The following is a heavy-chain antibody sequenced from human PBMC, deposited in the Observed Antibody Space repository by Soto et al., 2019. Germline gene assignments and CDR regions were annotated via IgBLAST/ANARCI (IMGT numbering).Heavy chain of an antibody. D-gene: IGHD3-16*01. J-gene: IGHJ5*02. CDR1: GGSITSYF. Sequence: LSLTCAVSGGSITSYFWSWIRQPPGKGLEWIGYNDNSGTTNYNPSLRSRVTIALDTSKNQFSLRLSSVTAADTAVYYCARYGGGWFDPWGQGTLVTVSS. V-gene: IGHV4-59*01. CDR3: ARYGGGWFDP. CDR2: NDNSGTT.